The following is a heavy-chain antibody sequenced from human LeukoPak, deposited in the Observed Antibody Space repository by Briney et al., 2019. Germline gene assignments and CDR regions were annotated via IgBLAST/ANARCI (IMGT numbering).Heavy chain of an antibody. Sequence: GASVKVSCKASGYTFTDYYMHWVRQAPGQGLEWMGWINPNSGGTNYAQNFQGRVTMTRDTSISTAYMELSRLRSDDTAVYYCARDHRLHRVYYYMDVWGKGTTVTVSS. J-gene: IGHJ6*03. CDR2: INPNSGGT. CDR3: ARDHRLHRVYYYMDV. D-gene: IGHD5-12*01. V-gene: IGHV1-2*02. CDR1: GYTFTDYY.